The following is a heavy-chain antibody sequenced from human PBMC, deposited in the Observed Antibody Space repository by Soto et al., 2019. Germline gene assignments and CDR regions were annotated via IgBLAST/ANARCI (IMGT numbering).Heavy chain of an antibody. CDR3: ASSSGGTYYDY. J-gene: IGHJ4*02. Sequence: PSETLSLTCTVSGGSISSEGYYLGWIRQHPGKGLEWIGYIYYSGSTYYSPYRKSRVTISVDTSKNQFSLKLSSVTAADTAVYYCASSSGGTYYDYWGQGTLVTVSS. CDR1: GGSISSEGYY. CDR2: IYYSGST. D-gene: IGHD2-15*01. V-gene: IGHV4-31*03.